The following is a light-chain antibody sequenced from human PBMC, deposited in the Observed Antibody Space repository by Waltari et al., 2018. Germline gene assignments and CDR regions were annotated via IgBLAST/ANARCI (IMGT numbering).Light chain of an antibody. Sequence: QSALTQPASVSGSPGQSITISCTGTSSDVGGYNYVSWYQQHPGKAPKLMIYDVSNRPSEVSNRFSGSKSGNMASLTISGLQAEDEADYYCSSYTSSSTVVFGGGTKLTVL. CDR3: SSYTSSSTVV. V-gene: IGLV2-14*03. CDR1: SSDVGGYNY. J-gene: IGLJ2*01. CDR2: DVS.